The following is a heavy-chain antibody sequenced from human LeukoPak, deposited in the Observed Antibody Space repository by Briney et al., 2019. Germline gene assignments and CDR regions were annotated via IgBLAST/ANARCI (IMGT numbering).Heavy chain of an antibody. D-gene: IGHD6-13*01. CDR3: ARGVQQLVPRFDY. V-gene: IGHV4-31*03. J-gene: IGHJ4*02. Sequence: SVTLSLTCTVSGGSISSGGYYWSWVRQHPGKGLEWIGYIYYSGSTYYNPSLKSRVTISVDTSKNQFSLKLSSVTAADTAVYYCARGVQQLVPRFDYWGQGTLVTVSS. CDR2: IYYSGST. CDR1: GGSISSGGYY.